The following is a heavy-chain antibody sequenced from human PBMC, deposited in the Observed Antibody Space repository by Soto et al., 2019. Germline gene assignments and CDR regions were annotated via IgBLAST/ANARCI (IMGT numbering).Heavy chain of an antibody. CDR1: GYTFTSYD. CDR3: ASSTGDSPDAFDI. J-gene: IGHJ3*02. D-gene: IGHD3-22*01. Sequence: GASVKVSCKASGYTFTSYDINWVRQATGQGLEWMGWMNPNSGNTGYAQKFQGRVTMTRNTSISTAYTELSSLRSEDTAVYYCASSTGDSPDAFDIWGQGTMVTVSS. V-gene: IGHV1-8*01. CDR2: MNPNSGNT.